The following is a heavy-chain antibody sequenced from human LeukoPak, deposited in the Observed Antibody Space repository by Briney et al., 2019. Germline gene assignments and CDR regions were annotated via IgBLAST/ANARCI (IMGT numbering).Heavy chain of an antibody. Sequence: GGSLRLSCAASGITFTYAWMSWVRQAPGKGLEWVGRIKSETDGGTTAYGSPVKGRFTISRDDSKKTLFLQINTLKTEDTAIYYCTTSGSHIDYWGQGTLVTVSS. J-gene: IGHJ4*02. CDR1: GITFTYAW. V-gene: IGHV3-15*01. CDR3: TTSGSHIDY. D-gene: IGHD1-26*01. CDR2: IKSETDGGTT.